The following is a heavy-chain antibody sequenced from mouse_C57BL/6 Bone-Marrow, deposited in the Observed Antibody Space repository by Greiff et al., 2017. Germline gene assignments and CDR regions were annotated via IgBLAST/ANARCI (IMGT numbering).Heavy chain of an antibody. J-gene: IGHJ4*01. CDR3: ARVKRDGYYDDYYAMDY. CDR1: GYTFTDYY. D-gene: IGHD2-3*01. V-gene: IGHV1-75*01. CDR2: IFPGSGST. Sequence: QVQLQQSGPELVKPGASVKISCKASGYTFTDYYINWVKQRPGQGLEWIGWIFPGSGSTYYNEKFKGKATLTVDKSSSTAYMLLSSLTSEDSAVXFCARVKRDGYYDDYYAMDYWGQGTSVTVSS.